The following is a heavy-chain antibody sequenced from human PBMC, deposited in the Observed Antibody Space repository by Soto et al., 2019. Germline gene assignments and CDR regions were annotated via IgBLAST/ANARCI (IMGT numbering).Heavy chain of an antibody. Sequence: QVQLVESGGGVVQPGRSLRLSCAASGFTFSSYGMHWVRQAPGKGLEWVAVISYDGSNKYYADSVKGRFTTSRDNSKNTLYLQMNSLRAEDTAVYYCAASPATVSSAFDYWGQGTLVTVSS. V-gene: IGHV3-30*03. CDR2: ISYDGSNK. CDR3: AASPATVSSAFDY. D-gene: IGHD4-17*01. CDR1: GFTFSSYG. J-gene: IGHJ4*02.